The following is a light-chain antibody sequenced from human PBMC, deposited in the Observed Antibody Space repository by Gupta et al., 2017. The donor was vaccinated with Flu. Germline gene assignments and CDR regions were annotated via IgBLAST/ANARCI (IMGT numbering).Light chain of an antibody. Sequence: ASXGDRVTITCRASQSISSYLNWYQQKPGKAPKLLIYAASSLQSGVPSRFSGSGSGTDFTLTISSLQPEDFATYYCQQSYSTPYSFGQGTKLEIK. CDR3: QQSYSTPYS. V-gene: IGKV1-39*01. CDR2: AAS. J-gene: IGKJ2*03. CDR1: QSISSY.